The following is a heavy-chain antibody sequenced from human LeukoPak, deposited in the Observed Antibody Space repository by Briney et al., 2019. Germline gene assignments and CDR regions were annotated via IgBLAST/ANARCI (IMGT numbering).Heavy chain of an antibody. CDR1: GFTFSSYG. D-gene: IGHD3-10*01. Sequence: PGRSLRLSCAASGFTFSSYGMHWVRQAPGKGLEWVAVISYDGSNKYYADSVKGRFTISRDNSKNTLYLQMNSLRAEDTAVYYCARDSQYYYGSGGDLDYWGQGTLVTVSS. CDR3: ARDSQYYYGSGGDLDY. CDR2: ISYDGSNK. V-gene: IGHV3-30*03. J-gene: IGHJ4*02.